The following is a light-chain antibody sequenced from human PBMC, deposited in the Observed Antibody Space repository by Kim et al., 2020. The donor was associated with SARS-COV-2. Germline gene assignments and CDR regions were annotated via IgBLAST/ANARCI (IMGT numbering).Light chain of an antibody. J-gene: IGLJ1*01. Sequence: QSVLTQPPSVSGAPGQRVTISCTGSRSDIGAGNDVHWYQHLPGKAPKLLVYENNDRPSGVPDRFSGSKSGTSASLAITGLQAEDEADYYCQSYDSTLKDYVFGTGTKVTVL. V-gene: IGLV1-40*01. CDR3: QSYDSTLKDYV. CDR1: RSDIGAGND. CDR2: ENN.